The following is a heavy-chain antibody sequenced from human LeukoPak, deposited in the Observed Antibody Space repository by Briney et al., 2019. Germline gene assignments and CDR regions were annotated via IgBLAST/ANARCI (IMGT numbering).Heavy chain of an antibody. V-gene: IGHV3-23*01. CDR3: ARGPRGYSYGEIDY. CDR2: ISGSGGST. Sequence: GGSLRLSCAASGFTFSSYAMSWVRQAPRKGLEWVSAISGSGGSTYYADSVKGRFTISRDNSKNTLYLQMNSLRAEDTAVYYCARGPRGYSYGEIDYWGQGTLVTVSS. D-gene: IGHD5-18*01. J-gene: IGHJ4*02. CDR1: GFTFSSYA.